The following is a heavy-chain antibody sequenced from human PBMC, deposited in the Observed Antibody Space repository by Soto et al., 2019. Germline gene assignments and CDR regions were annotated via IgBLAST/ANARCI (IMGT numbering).Heavy chain of an antibody. CDR2: IGTAGDT. V-gene: IGHV3-13*01. D-gene: IGHD2-15*01. J-gene: IGHJ5*02. Sequence: PVGSLRLSCEASGFTFSGFDMHWVRQPTGKGLEWVSTIGTAGDTYYAVSVKGRFTISRDNAKNSLSLQMNSLRAGDTAVYFCARGQEVGAHFFDPWGPGILVTVSS. CDR3: ARGQEVGAHFFDP. CDR1: GFTFSGFD.